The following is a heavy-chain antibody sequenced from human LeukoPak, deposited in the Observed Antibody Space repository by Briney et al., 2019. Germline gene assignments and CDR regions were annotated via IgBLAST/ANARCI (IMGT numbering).Heavy chain of an antibody. CDR1: GYSMSSGYY. Sequence: SETLSLTCAVSGYSMSSGYYWGWIRQPPGKGLEWIGSIYYTGSTYYSPSLKSRVTISADTSKNEFSLKLSSVTAVDTAVYYCTSEISSASNYWGQGTLVTVSS. D-gene: IGHD6-6*01. CDR2: IYYTGST. V-gene: IGHV4-38-2*01. CDR3: TSEISSASNY. J-gene: IGHJ4*02.